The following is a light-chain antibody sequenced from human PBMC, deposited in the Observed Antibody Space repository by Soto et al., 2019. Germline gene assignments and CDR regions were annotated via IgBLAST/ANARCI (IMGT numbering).Light chain of an antibody. CDR2: GAS. V-gene: IGKV3-15*01. Sequence: EIVMTQSPATLSVSPGERATLSCRASQSVSSNLAWYQQKPGQAPRLLIYGASTRATGIPARFSGSGSGTEFTHTISSLQSEDFAVYYCQQYNNWPPMLTFGGGNKVEIK. CDR3: QQYNNWPPMLT. J-gene: IGKJ4*01. CDR1: QSVSSN.